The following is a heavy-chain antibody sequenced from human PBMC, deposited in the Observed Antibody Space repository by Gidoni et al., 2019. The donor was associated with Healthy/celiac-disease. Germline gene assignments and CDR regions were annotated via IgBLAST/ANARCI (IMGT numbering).Heavy chain of an antibody. CDR3: ARQRGKYFDL. CDR2: IYYSGST. D-gene: IGHD3-16*01. V-gene: IGHV4-59*08. J-gene: IGHJ2*01. Sequence: QVQLQESGTGLVKPSETLSLTCTVSGGSISSYYWSWIRQPPGKGLEWIGYIYYSGSTNYNPSLKSRVTISVDTSKNQFSLKLSSVTAADTAVYYCARQRGKYFDLWGRGTLVTVSS. CDR1: GGSISSYY.